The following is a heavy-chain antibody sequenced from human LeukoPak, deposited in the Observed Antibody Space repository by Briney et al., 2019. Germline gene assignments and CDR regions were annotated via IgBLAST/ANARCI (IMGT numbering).Heavy chain of an antibody. J-gene: IGHJ4*02. D-gene: IGHD5-12*01. V-gene: IGHV3-21*04. CDR1: GFTFSSFA. CDR2: ISSSSSYI. CDR3: AKGSGYDTDFDY. Sequence: PGGSLRLSCAASGFTFSSFAMSWVRQAPGKGLEWVSSISSSSSYIYYADSVKGRFTISRDNAKNSLYLQMNSLRAEDTAVYYCAKGSGYDTDFDYWGQGTLVSVSS.